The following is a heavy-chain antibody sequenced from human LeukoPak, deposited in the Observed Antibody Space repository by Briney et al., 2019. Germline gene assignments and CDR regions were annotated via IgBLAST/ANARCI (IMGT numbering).Heavy chain of an antibody. CDR2: IIPIFGTA. J-gene: IGHJ4*02. CDR1: GGTFSSYA. CDR3: ARFDDILTGYYEADY. D-gene: IGHD3-9*01. V-gene: IGHV1-69*05. Sequence: SVKVSCKASGGTFSSYAISWVRQAPGQGLEWMGGIIPIFGTANYAQKLQGRVTMTTDTSTSTAYMELRSLRSDDTAVYYCARFDDILTGYYEADYWGQGTLVTVSS.